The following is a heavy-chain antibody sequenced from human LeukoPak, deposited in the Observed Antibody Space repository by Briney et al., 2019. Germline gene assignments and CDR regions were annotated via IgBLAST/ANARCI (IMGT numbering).Heavy chain of an antibody. V-gene: IGHV3-66*02. D-gene: IGHD2-2*01. CDR3: AKDGVGYCSSTSCYQQDAFDI. J-gene: IGHJ3*02. CDR2: IYSGGST. CDR1: GFTVSSNY. Sequence: GGSLRLSCAASGFTVSSNYMSWVRQAPGKGLEWVSVIYSGGSTYYADSVKGRFTISRDNSKNTLYLQMNSLRAEDTAVYYCAKDGVGYCSSTSCYQQDAFDIWGQGTMVTVSS.